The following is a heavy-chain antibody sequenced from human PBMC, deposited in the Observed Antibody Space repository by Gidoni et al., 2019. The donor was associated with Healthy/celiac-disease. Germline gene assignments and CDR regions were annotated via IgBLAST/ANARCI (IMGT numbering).Heavy chain of an antibody. D-gene: IGHD1-20*01. CDR2: IYHSGST. V-gene: IGHV4-30-2*01. Sequence: QLQLQESGSGLVKPSQTLSLTCAVSGGSISSGGYSWSWIRQPPGKGLEWIGYIYHSGSTYYNPSLKSRVTISVDRSKNQFSLKLSSVTAADTAVYYCARTPRGGNWRDYFDYWGQGTLVTVSS. J-gene: IGHJ4*02. CDR3: ARTPRGGNWRDYFDY. CDR1: GGSISSGGYS.